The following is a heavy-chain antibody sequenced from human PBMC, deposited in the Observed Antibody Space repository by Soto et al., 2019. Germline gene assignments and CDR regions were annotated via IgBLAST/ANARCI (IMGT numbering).Heavy chain of an antibody. Sequence: SETLSLTCTVSGGSISSGGYYWSWIRQHPGKGLEWIGYIYYRGSTYYNPSLKSRVTITVDTSKNQFSLKLSPVTAADTAGYYCAREDGWYFDLWGRGTLVTVSS. V-gene: IGHV4-31*03. CDR3: AREDGWYFDL. CDR1: GGSISSGGYY. J-gene: IGHJ2*01. CDR2: IYYRGST.